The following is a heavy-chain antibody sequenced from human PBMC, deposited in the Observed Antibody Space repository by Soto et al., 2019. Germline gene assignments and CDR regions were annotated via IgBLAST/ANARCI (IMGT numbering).Heavy chain of an antibody. CDR1: GGTFNTYT. J-gene: IGHJ4*02. CDR3: ASWRSYSGSYCFDY. V-gene: IGHV1-69*06. Sequence: SVKVSCKASGGTFNTYTINWVRQAPGRGLEWMGQVIPMYDSVNYPESFQGRVTITADKSTNIAYMELSSLRSEDTALYFCASWRSYSGSYCFDYWGQGTLVTVSS. D-gene: IGHD1-26*01. CDR2: VIPMYDSV.